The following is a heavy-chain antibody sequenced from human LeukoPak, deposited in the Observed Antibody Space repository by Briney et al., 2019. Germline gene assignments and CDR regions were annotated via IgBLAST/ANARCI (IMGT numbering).Heavy chain of an antibody. D-gene: IGHD3-22*01. CDR1: GFTFSSYS. J-gene: IGHJ4*02. CDR2: ISSRSSYI. V-gene: IGHV3-21*01. CDR3: ASEDYDSSGVLDY. Sequence: GGSLRLSCAASGFTFSSYSMNWVRQAPGKGLEWVSSISSRSSYIYYADSVKGRFTISRDNAKNSLYLQMNSLRAEDTAVYYCASEDYDSSGVLDYWGQGTLVTVSS.